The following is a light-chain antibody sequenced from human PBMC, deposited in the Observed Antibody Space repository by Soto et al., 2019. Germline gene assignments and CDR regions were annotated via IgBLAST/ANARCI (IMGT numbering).Light chain of an antibody. V-gene: IGKV3-20*01. J-gene: IGKJ1*01. Sequence: EIVLTQSPGTLSFAPGERATLSCRASQSVSNTYLAWYQQKPGQAPRLVIHGASSRAIGIPDRFSGGGSGTDLTLTISSLEPEECAVKSCQQYDILPWTFGQGTKVEI. CDR1: QSVSNTY. CDR3: QQYDILPWT. CDR2: GAS.